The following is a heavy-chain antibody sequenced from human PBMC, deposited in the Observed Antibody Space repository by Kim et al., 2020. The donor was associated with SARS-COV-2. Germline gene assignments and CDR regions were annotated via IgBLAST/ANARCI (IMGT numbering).Heavy chain of an antibody. J-gene: IGHJ4*02. D-gene: IGHD6-19*01. CDR2: ISGSGGST. V-gene: IGHV3-23*01. CDR1: GFTFSSYA. Sequence: GGSLRLSCAASGFTFSSYAMSWVRQAPGKGLEWVSAISGSGGSTYYADSVKGRFTISRDNSKNTLYLQMNSLRAEDTAVYYCAKRSVPWRGSGWAFDYWGQGTLVTVSS. CDR3: AKRSVPWRGSGWAFDY.